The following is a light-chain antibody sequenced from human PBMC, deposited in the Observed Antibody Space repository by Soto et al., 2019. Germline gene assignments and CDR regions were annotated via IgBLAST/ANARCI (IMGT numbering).Light chain of an antibody. J-gene: IGLJ1*01. CDR3: SSYTSSSTLYV. CDR2: EVN. Sequence: QSALAQPASVSGSPGQSITVSCTGTSDDIGRYNHVSWYQQHPGKAPKLMIYEVNNRPSGVSHRFSGSKSGNTASLTISGLQAEDEADYYCSSYTSSSTLYVFGTGTRSPS. V-gene: IGLV2-14*01. CDR1: SDDIGRYNH.